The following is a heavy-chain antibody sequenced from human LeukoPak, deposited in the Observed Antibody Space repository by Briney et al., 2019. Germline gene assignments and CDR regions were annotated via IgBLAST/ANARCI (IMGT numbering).Heavy chain of an antibody. V-gene: IGHV3-48*03. CDR3: AREDRWELLAGFDY. CDR1: GFTFSSYE. J-gene: IGHJ4*02. CDR2: ISSSGSTI. Sequence: GGSLRLSXAASGFTFSSYEMNWVRQAPGKGLEWVSYISSSGSTIYYADSVKGRFTISRDNAKNSLYLQMNSLRAEDTAVYYCAREDRWELLAGFDYWGQGTLVTVSS. D-gene: IGHD1-26*01.